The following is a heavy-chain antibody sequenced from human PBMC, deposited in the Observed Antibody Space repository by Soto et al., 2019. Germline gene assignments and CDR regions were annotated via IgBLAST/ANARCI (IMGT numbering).Heavy chain of an antibody. V-gene: IGHV4-59*01. CDR2: IYYSGST. D-gene: IGHD3-10*01. CDR1: GGNISSGY. Sequence: SETLSLSCSVAGGNISSGYWSWIRKPPGKGLEWIGYIYYSGSTNYNPSLKSRVTISVDTSKNQFSLKLSSVTAADTAVYYCARGLLLWFGEPKYDYWGQGTLVTVSS. CDR3: ARGLLLWFGEPKYDY. J-gene: IGHJ4*02.